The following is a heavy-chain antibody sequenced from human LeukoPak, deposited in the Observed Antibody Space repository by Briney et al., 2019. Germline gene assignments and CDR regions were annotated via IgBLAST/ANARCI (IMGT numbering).Heavy chain of an antibody. V-gene: IGHV3-53*01. CDR1: GFTVSSNS. CDR2: IYSDNT. J-gene: IGHJ4*02. CDR3: AKVRSGYYYPHFDY. D-gene: IGHD3-22*01. Sequence: GGSLRLSCTVSGFTVSSNSMSWVRQAPGKGLEWVSFIYSDNTHYSDSVKGRFTISRDNSKNTLYLQMNSLRAEDTAVYYCAKVRSGYYYPHFDYWGQGTLVTVSS.